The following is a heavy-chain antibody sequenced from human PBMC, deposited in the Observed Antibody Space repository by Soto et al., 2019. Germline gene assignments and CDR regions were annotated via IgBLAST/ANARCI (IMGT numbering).Heavy chain of an antibody. J-gene: IGHJ4*02. CDR1: GYTFTSYG. V-gene: IGHV1-18*01. D-gene: IGHD3-3*01. CDR3: ARDYDFWSGPQPFDY. Sequence: ASVKVSCKASGYTFTSYGISWVRQAPGQGLEWMGWISAYNGNTNYAQKLQGRVTITTDTSTSTAYMELRSLRSDDTAVYYCARDYDFWSGPQPFDYWGQGTLVTVSS. CDR2: ISAYNGNT.